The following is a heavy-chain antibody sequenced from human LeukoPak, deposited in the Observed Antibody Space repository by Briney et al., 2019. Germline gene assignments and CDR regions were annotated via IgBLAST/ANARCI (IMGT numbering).Heavy chain of an antibody. CDR3: VRRGPADTDLDY. V-gene: IGHV1-18*01. D-gene: IGHD3-22*01. J-gene: IGHJ4*02. CDR2: ISAYNGNT. Sequence: ASVKVSCKASGYTFTSYGISWVRQSPGQGLEWMGWISAYNGNTNYAQKLQGRVNMTTDTSTSTAYMELRSLRSDDTAVYYCVRRGPADTDLDYWGQGTLVTVSS. CDR1: GYTFTSYG.